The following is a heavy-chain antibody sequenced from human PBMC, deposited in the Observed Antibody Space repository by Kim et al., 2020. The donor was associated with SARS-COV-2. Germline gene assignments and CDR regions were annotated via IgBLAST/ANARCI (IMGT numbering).Heavy chain of an antibody. CDR3: ARVKRYRVTMVRGKNNQNNNYYYYYGMDV. Sequence: SETLSLTCTVSGGSISSYYWSWIRQPPGKGLEWIGYIYYSGSTNYNPSLKSRVTISVDTSKNKFSLKLSSVTAADTAVYYCARVKRYRVTMVRGKNNQNNNYYYYYGMDVWGQGTTVTVSS. D-gene: IGHD3-10*01. V-gene: IGHV4-59*13. CDR1: GGSISSYY. J-gene: IGHJ6*02. CDR2: IYYSGST.